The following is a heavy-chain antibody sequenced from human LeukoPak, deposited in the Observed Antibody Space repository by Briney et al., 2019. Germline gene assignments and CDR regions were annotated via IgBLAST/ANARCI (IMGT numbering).Heavy chain of an antibody. CDR1: GGSISSSTYY. V-gene: IGHV4-39*07. CDR2: IYYSGST. D-gene: IGHD4-17*01. Sequence: PSETLSLTCTVSGGSISSSTYYWGWLRQPPGKGLEWIGTIYYSGSTYYNPSLKSRVTISVDRSKNQFSLKLSSVTAADTAVYYCAREWRGATVTTFFHWFDPWGQGTLVTVSS. J-gene: IGHJ5*02. CDR3: AREWRGATVTTFFHWFDP.